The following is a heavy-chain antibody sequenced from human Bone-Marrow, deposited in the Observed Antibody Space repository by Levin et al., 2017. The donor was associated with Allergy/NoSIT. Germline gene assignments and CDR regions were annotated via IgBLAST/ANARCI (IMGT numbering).Heavy chain of an antibody. CDR3: ARMRADSSGLFEY. D-gene: IGHD3-22*01. Sequence: SGPTLVKPTQTLTLTCTFSGFSLRTSGMRVNWIRQPPGKALEWLARIDWDDDTFYSTSLTTRLTISKDTSKNQVVLTMTNMDPLDTATYYCARMRADSSGLFEYWGQGTLVTVSS. J-gene: IGHJ4*02. CDR1: GFSLRTSGMR. V-gene: IGHV2-70*04. CDR2: IDWDDDT.